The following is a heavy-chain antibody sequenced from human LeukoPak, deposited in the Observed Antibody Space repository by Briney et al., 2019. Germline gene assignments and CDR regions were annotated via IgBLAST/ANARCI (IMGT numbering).Heavy chain of an antibody. V-gene: IGHV4-34*01. Sequence: SETLSLTCAVSGGSLSGYYWTWIRQPPGKGLEWIGDINHSGSTNYNPSLKSRVTISVDTSKKQFFLNLSSVTAADTAVYYCARGLESGRYFDYWGQGTLVTVSS. J-gene: IGHJ4*02. D-gene: IGHD2/OR15-2a*01. CDR3: ARGLESGRYFDY. CDR1: GGSLSGYY. CDR2: INHSGST.